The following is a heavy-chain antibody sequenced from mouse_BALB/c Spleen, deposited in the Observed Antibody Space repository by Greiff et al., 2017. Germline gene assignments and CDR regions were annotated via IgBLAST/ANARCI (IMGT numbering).Heavy chain of an antibody. J-gene: IGHJ2*01. V-gene: IGHV3-6*02. CDR1: GYSITSGYY. D-gene: IGHD2-10*02. Sequence: ESGPGLVKPSQSLSLTCSVTGYSITSGYYWNWIRQFPGNKLEWMGYISYDGSNNYNPSLKNRISITRDTSKNQFFLKLNSVTTEDTATYYCARGGYEDYRGQGTTLTVSA. CDR2: ISYDGSN. CDR3: ARGGYEDY.